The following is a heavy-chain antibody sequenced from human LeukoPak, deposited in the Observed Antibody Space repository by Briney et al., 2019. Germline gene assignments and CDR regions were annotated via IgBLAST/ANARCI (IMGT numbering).Heavy chain of an antibody. CDR3: ARGIEPKTQHVLRYFDWFREHGPDAFDI. CDR1: GYTFTGYY. CDR2: MNPNSGNT. V-gene: IGHV1-8*02. Sequence: ASVKVSCKASGYTFTGYYMHWVRQAPGQGLEWMGWMNPNSGNTGYAQKFQGRVTMTRNTSISTAYMELSSLRSEDTAVYYCARGIEPKTQHVLRYFDWFREHGPDAFDIWGQGTMVTVSS. D-gene: IGHD3-9*01. J-gene: IGHJ3*02.